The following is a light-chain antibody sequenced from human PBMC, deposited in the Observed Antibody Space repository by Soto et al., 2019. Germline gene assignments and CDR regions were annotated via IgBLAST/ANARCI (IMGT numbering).Light chain of an antibody. CDR3: QQYNNWPRYT. CDR2: SAS. CDR1: HSVSGS. Sequence: EIELTQSPGTLSVSPGEGATLSCRATHSVSGSLAWYQQKPGRPPRLLIHSASTRATGIPARFSGSGSGTDFTLTISSLQSEDFAVYYCQQYNNWPRYTFGQGTRLEIK. J-gene: IGKJ2*01. V-gene: IGKV3-15*01.